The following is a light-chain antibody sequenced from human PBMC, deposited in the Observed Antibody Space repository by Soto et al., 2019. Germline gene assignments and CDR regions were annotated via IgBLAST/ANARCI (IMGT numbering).Light chain of an antibody. CDR3: QQYNSYSWT. Sequence: DIQMTHSPSTVSASVGDRVVITCRASQSISRKLAWYQQKPGKAPRLLMYDVSTLESGVPSRFRGSGSGTEFTLTINSLQPDDYATYYCQQYNSYSWTFGHGTKVDIK. V-gene: IGKV1-5*01. CDR2: DVS. J-gene: IGKJ1*01. CDR1: QSISRK.